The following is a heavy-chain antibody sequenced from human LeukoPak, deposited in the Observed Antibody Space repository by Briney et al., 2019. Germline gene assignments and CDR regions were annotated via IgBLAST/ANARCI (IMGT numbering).Heavy chain of an antibody. D-gene: IGHD6-13*01. V-gene: IGHV4-38-2*01. CDR3: ARGRGRQVGTRWHPDTHHDY. J-gene: IGHJ4*02. CDR2: IHYPEST. Sequence: SETLSLTCAVSGFSISSGYFWGWIRRPPGKGLEWIGTIHYPESTYYNPSLNSRLTISRDKSKNHFSLKLSSVTAADTALYYCARGRGRQVGTRWHPDTHHDYWGQGILVTVSS. CDR1: GFSISSGYF.